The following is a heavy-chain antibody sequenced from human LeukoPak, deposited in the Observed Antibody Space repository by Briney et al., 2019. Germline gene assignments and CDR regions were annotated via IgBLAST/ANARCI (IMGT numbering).Heavy chain of an antibody. V-gene: IGHV1-8*01. Sequence: ASVKVSCKASGYTFTSYDFNWVRQATGQRPEWMGWMSPNNGDTGYAQKFQDRVTMTRNTSISTAYMELSSLRSDDTAVYYCARGPPNWGYDYWGPGTLVTVSS. CDR2: MSPNNGDT. CDR1: GYTFTSYD. CDR3: ARGPPNWGYDY. J-gene: IGHJ4*02. D-gene: IGHD7-27*01.